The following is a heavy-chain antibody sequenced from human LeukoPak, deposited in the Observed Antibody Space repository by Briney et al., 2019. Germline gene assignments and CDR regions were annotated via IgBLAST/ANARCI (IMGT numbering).Heavy chain of an antibody. V-gene: IGHV1-18*01. CDR3: ARVVYRWLDI. Sequence: ASVKVSCKASGYTFTSYGISWVRQAPGQGLEWMGWISAYNGNTNYAQKLQGRVTMTTDTSTSTAYMELRNLRSDDTAADYYARVVYRWLDIWGQGTMVTVSS. CDR2: ISAYNGNT. J-gene: IGHJ3*02. CDR1: GYTFTSYG. D-gene: IGHD6-19*01.